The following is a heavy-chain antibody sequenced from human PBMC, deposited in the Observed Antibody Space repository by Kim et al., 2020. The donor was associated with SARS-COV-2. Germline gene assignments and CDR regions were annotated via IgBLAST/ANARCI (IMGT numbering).Heavy chain of an antibody. J-gene: IGHJ6*02. V-gene: IGHV3-21*01. Sequence: IYNADQVKGRFTISRDNAKNSLYLQMHSLRAEDTAVYYCARVDGPLDVWGQGTTVTVSS. CDR2: I. CDR3: ARVDGPLDV.